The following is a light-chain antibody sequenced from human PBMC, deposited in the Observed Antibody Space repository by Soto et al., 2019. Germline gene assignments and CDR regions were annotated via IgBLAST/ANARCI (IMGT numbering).Light chain of an antibody. J-gene: IGLJ1*01. Sequence: QSLLTQPTSASGSPGQWVTISCTLNTSSIGAVHDVHWYQQLPGTAPKLLIYRNKNRPSRVPDRFSASTSATPASLAITGFQAENEADYYCQFQDRALNVYLFGTGTKVTVL. V-gene: IGLV1-40*01. CDR1: TSSIGAVHD. CDR2: RNK. CDR3: QFQDRALNVYL.